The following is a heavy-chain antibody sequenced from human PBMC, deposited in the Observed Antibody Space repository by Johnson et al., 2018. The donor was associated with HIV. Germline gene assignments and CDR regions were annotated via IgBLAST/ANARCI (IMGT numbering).Heavy chain of an antibody. CDR3: AKDLVDTAMDDAFDI. D-gene: IGHD5-18*01. CDR2: IYTGSDST. Sequence: MLLVESGGGLAKPAWSPRLSCAASQFIFSNYNMNWVRQAPVKGLEWVSVIYTGSDSTSYTDSVKDRFTISRDSSKNAVYLQMSSLRAEDTALYYCAKDLVDTAMDDAFDIWGQGTMVTVSS. CDR1: QFIFSNYN. V-gene: IGHV3-66*01. J-gene: IGHJ3*02.